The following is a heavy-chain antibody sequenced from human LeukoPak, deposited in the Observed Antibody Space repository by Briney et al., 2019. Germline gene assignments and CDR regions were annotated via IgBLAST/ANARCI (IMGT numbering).Heavy chain of an antibody. V-gene: IGHV5-51*01. J-gene: IGHJ3*02. D-gene: IGHD3-22*01. CDR2: INPSDSDT. Sequence: GESLKISCKGSGYRFTTSWIGWVRQMPGKGLEWMGVINPSDSDTRYSPSFQGQVTISADKSISTAYLQWSSLKASDTAMYYCARGAYYDSSGYYYPDAFDIWGQGTMVTVSS. CDR3: ARGAYYDSSGYYYPDAFDI. CDR1: GYRFTTSW.